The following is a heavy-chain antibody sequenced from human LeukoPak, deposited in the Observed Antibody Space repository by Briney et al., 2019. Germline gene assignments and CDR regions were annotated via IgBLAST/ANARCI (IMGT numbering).Heavy chain of an antibody. Sequence: GASVKVSCKASGYTFTSYYMHWVRQAPGQGLEWMGIINPSGGSTSYAQKFQGRVTMTRDTSTSTVYMELSSLRSEDTAVYYCATYGDGYNVDYYYYGMDVWGQGTTVTVSS. J-gene: IGHJ6*02. D-gene: IGHD5-24*01. CDR3: ATYGDGYNVDYYYYGMDV. CDR1: GYTFTSYY. V-gene: IGHV1-46*01. CDR2: INPSGGST.